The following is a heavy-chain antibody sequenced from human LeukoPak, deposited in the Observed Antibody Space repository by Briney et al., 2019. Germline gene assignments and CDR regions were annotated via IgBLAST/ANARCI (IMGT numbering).Heavy chain of an antibody. Sequence: PSETLSLTCTVSGGSISSSSYYWGWIRQPPGKGLEWIGSIYCSGSTYYNPSLKSRVTISVDTSKNQFSLKLSFVTAADTAVYYCAVRGRIQLWLWRDWGQGTLVTVSS. CDR2: IYCSGST. CDR1: GGSISSSSYY. D-gene: IGHD5-18*01. CDR3: AVRGRIQLWLWRD. V-gene: IGHV4-39*01. J-gene: IGHJ4*02.